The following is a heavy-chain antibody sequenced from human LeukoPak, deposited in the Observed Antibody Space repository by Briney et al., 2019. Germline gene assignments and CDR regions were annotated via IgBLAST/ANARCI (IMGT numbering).Heavy chain of an antibody. CDR2: IIPIFGTA. CDR1: GGTFSSYV. J-gene: IGHJ4*02. CDR3: ARDQGYCSSTSCQREGY. V-gene: IGHV1-69*01. Sequence: SVNVSCKASGGTFSSYVISWVRQAPGQGLEWMGGIIPIFGTANYAQKFQGRVTITADESTSTAYMELSSLRSEDTAVYYCARDQGYCSSTSCQREGYWGQGTLVTVSS. D-gene: IGHD2-2*01.